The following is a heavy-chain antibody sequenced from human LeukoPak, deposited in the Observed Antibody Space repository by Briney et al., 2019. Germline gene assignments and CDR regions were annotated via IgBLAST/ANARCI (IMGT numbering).Heavy chain of an antibody. CDR3: ARHYYDSSGYYVDY. CDR2: IYYSGST. Sequence: SETLSLTCTVSGGSISSYYWSWIRQPPGKGLEWIGYIYYSGSTNYNPPLKSRVTISVDTSKNQFSLKLSSVTAADTAVYYCARHYYDSSGYYVDYWGQGTLVTVSS. CDR1: GGSISSYY. V-gene: IGHV4-59*01. D-gene: IGHD3-22*01. J-gene: IGHJ4*02.